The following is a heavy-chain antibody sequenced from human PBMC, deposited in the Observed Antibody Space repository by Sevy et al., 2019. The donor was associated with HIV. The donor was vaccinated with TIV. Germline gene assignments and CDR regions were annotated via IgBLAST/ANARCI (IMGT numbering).Heavy chain of an antibody. CDR2: MNPRRGNT. D-gene: IGHD3-10*01. CDR3: ARRRGFGELLGLGY. Sequence: ASVKASCRTSGYTFTTYDINWVRQATGQGLEWMGWMNPRRGNTGSAQKFQGRLTMTRDTSTSTAYMELSSLESQDTAVYYWARRRGFGELLGLGYWGQGTLVTVSS. J-gene: IGHJ4*02. CDR1: GYTFTTYD. V-gene: IGHV1-8*01.